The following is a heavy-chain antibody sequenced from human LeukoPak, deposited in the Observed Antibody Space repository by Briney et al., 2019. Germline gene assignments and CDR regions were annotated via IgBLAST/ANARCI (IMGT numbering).Heavy chain of an antibody. CDR3: ARDSRIIAAIDY. CDR1: GGSFSGYY. J-gene: IGHJ4*02. V-gene: IGHV4-34*01. CDR2: INHSGST. Sequence: SETLSLTCTVYGGSFSGYYWSWIRQPPGKGLEWIGEINHSGSTNYNPSLKSRVTISVDTSKNQFSLKLSSVTAADTAVYYCARDSRIIAAIDYWGQGTLVTVSS. D-gene: IGHD6-13*01.